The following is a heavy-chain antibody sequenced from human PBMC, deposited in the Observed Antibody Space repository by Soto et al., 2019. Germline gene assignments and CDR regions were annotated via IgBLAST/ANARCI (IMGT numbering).Heavy chain of an antibody. V-gene: IGHV4-39*01. CDR2: IYYSGST. D-gene: IGHD3-22*01. J-gene: IGHJ4*02. CDR3: MLGSGWKDFDY. CDR1: GGSISGSSYY. Sequence: SETLSLTCTFSGGSISGSSYYLGWIRQPPGKGLEWIGNIYYSGSTYYNPSLKSRVTISVDTSKNQFSLKLSSVTAADTAVYYCMLGSGWKDFDYWGQGTLVTVSS.